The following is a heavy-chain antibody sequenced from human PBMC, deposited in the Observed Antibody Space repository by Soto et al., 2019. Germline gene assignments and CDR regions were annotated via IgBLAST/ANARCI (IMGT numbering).Heavy chain of an antibody. CDR2: INAGNGNT. CDR3: ARVSGIAVAEV. D-gene: IGHD6-19*01. CDR1: GYTFTSYA. Sequence: QVQLVQSGAEVKKPGASVKVSCKASGYTFTSYAMHWVRQAPGQMLEWMGWINAGNGNTKYSQKFQGRVTITRDTSASTAYMELSSLRSEDTAVYYCARVSGIAVAEVWGQGTLVTVSS. V-gene: IGHV1-3*01. J-gene: IGHJ4*02.